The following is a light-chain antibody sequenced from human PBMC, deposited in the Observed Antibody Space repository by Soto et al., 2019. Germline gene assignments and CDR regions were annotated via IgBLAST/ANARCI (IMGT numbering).Light chain of an antibody. J-gene: IGLJ3*02. CDR1: SSDVGAYNY. V-gene: IGLV2-14*01. Sequence: QSALTQPASVSGSPGQSISISCTGTSSDVGAYNYVSWYQQHPGNAPKLFIYDVSNRPSGISNRFSGSKSGNTASLTISGLQAGDEADYYCTSYTTTATRVFGGGTKLTVL. CDR3: TSYTTTATRV. CDR2: DVS.